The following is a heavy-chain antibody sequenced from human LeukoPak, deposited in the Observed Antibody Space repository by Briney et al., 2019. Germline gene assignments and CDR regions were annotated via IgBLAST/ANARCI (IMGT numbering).Heavy chain of an antibody. CDR1: GGSITSYY. J-gene: IGHJ4*02. CDR2: IYHSGST. Sequence: SETLSLTCSVSGGSITSYYWSWIRQPPGKGLEWIGYIYHSGSTYYNPSLKSRVTISVDRSKNQFSLKLSSVTAADTAVYYCARDVTAENYCSSTSCYSWGQGTLVTVSS. CDR3: ARDVTAENYCSSTSCYS. D-gene: IGHD2-2*02. V-gene: IGHV4-59*12.